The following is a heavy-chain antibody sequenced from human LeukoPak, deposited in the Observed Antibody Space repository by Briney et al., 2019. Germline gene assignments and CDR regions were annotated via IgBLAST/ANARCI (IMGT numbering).Heavy chain of an antibody. V-gene: IGHV4-39*01. CDR2: IYYSGST. CDR1: GGSISSNNYY. CDR3: ARLSGPLGFCSGGPCYSDWYFDL. D-gene: IGHD2-15*01. J-gene: IGHJ2*01. Sequence: SETLSLTCTVSGGSISSNNYYWDWIRQPPGKGLQWIGNIYYSGSTYYNPSLKSRVTTFVDTSKNQFSLKLRSVIAADTAVYYCARLSGPLGFCSGGPCYSDWYFDLWGGGILVSVSS.